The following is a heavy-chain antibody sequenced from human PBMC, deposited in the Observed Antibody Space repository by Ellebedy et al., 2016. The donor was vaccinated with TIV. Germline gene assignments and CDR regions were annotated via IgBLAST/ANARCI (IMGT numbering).Heavy chain of an antibody. J-gene: IGHJ6*03. V-gene: IGHV4-39*01. D-gene: IGHD1-14*01. CDR2: ISNRDRT. Sequence: SETLSLTXTVSGDSISSSSDYWVWIRQPPGKGPEWIGTISNRDRTDYNPSLKSRVFILVDASKSQFFLKLTSVTAADTAVYYCATFNQYYTYLGVWGKGTTVIVSS. CDR3: ATFNQYYTYLGV. CDR1: GDSISSSSDY.